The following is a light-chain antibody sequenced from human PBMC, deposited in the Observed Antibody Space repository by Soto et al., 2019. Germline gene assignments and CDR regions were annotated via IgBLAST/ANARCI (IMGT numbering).Light chain of an antibody. CDR3: HKYNSAPLT. J-gene: IGKJ4*01. CDR1: QGISIY. Sequence: DIQMTQSPSSLSASVGDRVTITCRASQGISIYLDWYQQKPGKVPKLLIYAASTLQSGVPSRFSGSGSGTDFTLTISSLQPEDVATYYCHKYNSAPLTFGGGPKVEIK. CDR2: AAS. V-gene: IGKV1-27*01.